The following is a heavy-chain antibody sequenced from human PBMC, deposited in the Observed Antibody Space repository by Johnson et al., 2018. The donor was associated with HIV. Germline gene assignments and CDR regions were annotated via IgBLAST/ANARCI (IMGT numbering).Heavy chain of an antibody. D-gene: IGHD3-9*01. V-gene: IGHV3-74*02. CDR2: INGDGSRT. J-gene: IGHJ3*01. CDR3: ARAAYVHYDILTGPPLEDAFDV. CDR1: GFTFNDHW. Sequence: MQLVESGGGLVQPGGSLRLSCGASGFTFNDHWMQWVRQAPGKGLVWVSRINGDGSRTSYADSVKGRFTIARDNAKNTLYLKMNSLRAEDTAVYYCARAAYVHYDILTGPPLEDAFDVWGQGTMVT.